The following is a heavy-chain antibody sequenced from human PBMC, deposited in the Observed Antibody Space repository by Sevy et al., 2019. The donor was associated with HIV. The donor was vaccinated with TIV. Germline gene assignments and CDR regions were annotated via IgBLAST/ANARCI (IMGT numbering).Heavy chain of an antibody. Sequence: GGSLILSCAASGFTFSSYSMNWVRHAPGEGLEWVSSISSSSNYIYYADSVRGRVTISRDNAKNSLYLQMNSLRAEDTAVYYCARPVYCSGGTCYSDYYYGMDVWGQGTTVTVSS. D-gene: IGHD2-15*01. CDR3: ARPVYCSGGTCYSDYYYGMDV. J-gene: IGHJ6*02. CDR1: GFTFSSYS. V-gene: IGHV3-21*01. CDR2: ISSSSNYI.